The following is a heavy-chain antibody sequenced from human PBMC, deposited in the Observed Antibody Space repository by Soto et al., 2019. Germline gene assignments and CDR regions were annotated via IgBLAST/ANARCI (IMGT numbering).Heavy chain of an antibody. CDR3: ARTARNYDILTGYYYSSLAFDI. J-gene: IGHJ3*02. CDR1: GGTFSSYA. Sequence: SVKVSCKASGGTFSSYAISWVRQAPGQGLEWMGGIIPIFGTANYAQKFQGRVTMTTDASTSTAYMELRSLRSDDTAVYYCARTARNYDILTGYYYSSLAFDIWGQGTMVTVSS. D-gene: IGHD3-9*01. CDR2: IIPIFGTA. V-gene: IGHV1-69*05.